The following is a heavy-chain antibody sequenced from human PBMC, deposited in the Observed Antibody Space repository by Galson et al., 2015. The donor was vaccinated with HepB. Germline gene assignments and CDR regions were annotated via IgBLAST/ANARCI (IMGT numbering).Heavy chain of an antibody. D-gene: IGHD1-14*01. CDR3: AKVAPEGGFLYYYGMDV. CDR2: ISGSGDST. Sequence: SLRLSCAASGFTFSSYAMSWVRQAPGKGLEWVSAISGSGDSTYYADSVKGRFTISRDNSKNTLYLQMNSLRAEDTAVYYCAKVAPEGGFLYYYGMDVWGRGTTVTVSS. J-gene: IGHJ6*02. CDR1: GFTFSSYA. V-gene: IGHV3-23*01.